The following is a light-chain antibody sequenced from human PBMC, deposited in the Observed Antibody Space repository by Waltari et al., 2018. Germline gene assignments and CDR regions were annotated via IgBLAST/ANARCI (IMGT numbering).Light chain of an antibody. J-gene: IGLJ2*01. V-gene: IGLV2-14*01. Sequence: QSALTQPASVSGSPGQSITIPCTGTSSDVGSYDYVSWYQQHPGKAPKVMIYDVSNRPSGVSNRVSGCKSGNTASLTISGLQAEDEADYYCSSHTSNNVVVFGGGTKLTVL. CDR1: SSDVGSYDY. CDR2: DVS. CDR3: SSHTSNNVVV.